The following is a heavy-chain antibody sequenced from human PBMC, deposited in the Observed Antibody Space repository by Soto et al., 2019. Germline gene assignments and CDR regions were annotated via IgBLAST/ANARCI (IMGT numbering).Heavy chain of an antibody. CDR3: ARDTTGYDILTGYYYYYYGMDV. CDR1: GYTFTGYY. J-gene: IGHJ6*02. CDR2: INPNSGGT. V-gene: IGHV1-2*02. D-gene: IGHD3-9*01. Sequence: EASVKVSCKASGYTFTGYYMHWVRQAPGQGLEWMGWINPNSGGTNYAQKFQGRVTMTRDTSISTAYMELSRLRSDDTAVYYCARDTTGYDILTGYYYYYYGMDVWGQGTTVTVSS.